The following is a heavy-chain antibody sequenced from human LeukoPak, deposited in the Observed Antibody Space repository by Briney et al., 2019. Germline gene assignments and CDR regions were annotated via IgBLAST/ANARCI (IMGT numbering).Heavy chain of an antibody. Sequence: GGSLRLSCAASGFTFSSYDMHWVRQAPAKGLEWVAVISYDGSNEYYADSVKGRFTISGDTSKNTSYLQMNSLRAENTAVYYCARDLRCNFDYWGQGTLVTVSS. CDR3: ARDLRCNFDY. D-gene: IGHD4-17*01. J-gene: IGHJ4*02. V-gene: IGHV3-30-3*01. CDR1: GFTFSSYD. CDR2: ISYDGSNE.